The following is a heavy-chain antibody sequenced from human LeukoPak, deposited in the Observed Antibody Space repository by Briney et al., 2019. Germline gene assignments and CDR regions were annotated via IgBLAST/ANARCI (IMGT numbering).Heavy chain of an antibody. CDR1: GYTFNSYG. CDR2: IDPSNGNI. D-gene: IGHD3-3*01. J-gene: IGHJ4*01. Sequence: ASAKVSSKASGYTFNSYGICWERQAPGQALEWIGWIDPSNGNIKYAEKLQGRVTMTTDTSTSTAYMDLRSLRSDDTAVYYCARDGVSGHIDYWGRGSLVTVSS. CDR3: ARDGVSGHIDY. V-gene: IGHV1-18*01.